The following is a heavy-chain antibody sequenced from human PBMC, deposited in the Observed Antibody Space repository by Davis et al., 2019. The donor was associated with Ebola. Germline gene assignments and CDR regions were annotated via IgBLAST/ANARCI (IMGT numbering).Heavy chain of an antibody. CDR3: LYGMDV. CDR1: GFTFRSHW. J-gene: IGHJ6*02. V-gene: IGHV3-74*01. Sequence: GESLKISCVASGFTFRSHWMHWVRQAPGKGLEWVSRINNDGSRTKYADSVKGRLTISRDNAKNTLYLQMNSLRAEDTAVYYCLYGMDVWGQGTTVTVSS. CDR2: INNDGSRT.